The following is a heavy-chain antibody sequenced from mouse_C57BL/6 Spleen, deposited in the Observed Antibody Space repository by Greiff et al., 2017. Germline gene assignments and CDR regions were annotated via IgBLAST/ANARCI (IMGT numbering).Heavy chain of an antibody. D-gene: IGHD4-1*01. CDR1: GFTFSDYY. CDR3: ARRNWDDYAMDY. J-gene: IGHJ4*01. Sequence: EVKLQESGGGLVQPGGSLKLSCAASGFTFSDYYMYWVRQTPEKRLEWVAYISNGGGSTYYPDTVKGRFTISRDNAKNTLYLQMSRLKSEDTAMYYCARRNWDDYAMDYWGQGTSVTVSS. V-gene: IGHV5-12*01. CDR2: ISNGGGST.